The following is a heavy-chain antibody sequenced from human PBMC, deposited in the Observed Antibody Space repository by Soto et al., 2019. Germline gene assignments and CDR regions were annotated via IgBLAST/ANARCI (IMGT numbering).Heavy chain of an antibody. Sequence: EVQLVESGGGLVKPGGSLRLSCAASGFTFSSYSMNWVRQAPGKGLEWVSSISSSSSYIYYADSVNGRFTISRDNAKNSLYLQRNSLRAEDTAVYYCARDAGYDERWGLDYWCQGTLVTVSS. J-gene: IGHJ4*02. D-gene: IGHD5-12*01. CDR3: ARDAGYDERWGLDY. V-gene: IGHV3-21*01. CDR2: ISSSSSYI. CDR1: GFTFSSYS.